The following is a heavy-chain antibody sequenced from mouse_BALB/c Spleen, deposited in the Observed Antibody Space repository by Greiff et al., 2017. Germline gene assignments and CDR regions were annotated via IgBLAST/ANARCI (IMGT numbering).Heavy chain of an antibody. CDR2: ISSGGSYT. Sequence: EVQLQESGGGLVKPGGSLKLSCAASGFTFSSYAMSWVRQSPEKRLEWVAEISSGGSYTYYPDTVTGRFTISRDNAKNTLYLEMSSLRSEDTAMYYCARDGYYGSTLYAMDYWGQGTSVTVSS. CDR1: GFTFSSYA. CDR3: ARDGYYGSTLYAMDY. V-gene: IGHV5-9-4*01. J-gene: IGHJ4*01. D-gene: IGHD1-1*01.